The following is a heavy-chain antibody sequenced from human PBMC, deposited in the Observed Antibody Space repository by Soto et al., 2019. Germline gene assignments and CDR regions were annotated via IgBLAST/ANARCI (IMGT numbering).Heavy chain of an antibody. CDR2: ISGSGGST. V-gene: IGHV3-23*01. CDR1: GFTFSSYA. J-gene: IGHJ4*02. CDR3: AKDTTVLRYFDWAPDY. Sequence: GGSLRLSCAASGFTFSSYAMSWVRQAPGEGLEWVSAISGSGGSTYYADSVKGRFTISRDNSKNTLYLQMNSLRAEDTAVYYCAKDTTVLRYFDWAPDYWGQGTLVTVSS. D-gene: IGHD3-9*01.